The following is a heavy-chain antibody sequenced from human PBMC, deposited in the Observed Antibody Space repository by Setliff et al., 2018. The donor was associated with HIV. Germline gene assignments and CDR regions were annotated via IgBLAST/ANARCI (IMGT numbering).Heavy chain of an antibody. CDR1: GGSISSSSYY. CDR2: IYYSGST. CDR3: ARLGTDDSSWYMYYFDY. J-gene: IGHJ4*02. Sequence: PSETLSLTCTVSGGSISSSSYYWGWIRQPPGKGLEWIGSIYYSGSTYYNPSLKSRVTISVDTSKNQFSLKLSSVTAADTAVYYCARLGTDDSSWYMYYFDYWGQGTLVTVSS. D-gene: IGHD6-13*01. V-gene: IGHV4-39*01.